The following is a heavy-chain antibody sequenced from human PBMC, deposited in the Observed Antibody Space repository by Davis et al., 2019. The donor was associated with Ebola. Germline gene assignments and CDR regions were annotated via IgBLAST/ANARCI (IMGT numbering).Heavy chain of an antibody. D-gene: IGHD3-16*01. V-gene: IGHV3-53*04. Sequence: GGSLRLSCAASGFTVSSNYMSWVRQAPGKGLEWVSVIYSGGSTYYADSVKGRFTISRHNSKNTLYLQMNSLRAEDTAVYYCARGEDGLGVVEENYGMDVWGQGTTVTVSS. CDR3: ARGEDGLGVVEENYGMDV. CDR1: GFTVSSNY. CDR2: IYSGGST. J-gene: IGHJ6*02.